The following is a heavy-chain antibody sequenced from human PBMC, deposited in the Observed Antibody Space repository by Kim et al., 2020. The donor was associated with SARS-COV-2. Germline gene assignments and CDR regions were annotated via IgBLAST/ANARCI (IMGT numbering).Heavy chain of an antibody. CDR2: ISGSGCST. J-gene: IGHJ4*02. V-gene: IGHV3-23*01. D-gene: IGHD3-22*01. Sequence: GGSLRLSCAASGFTFSSYAMSWVRQAPGKGLEWVSAISGSGCSTSDADSAKGQFTISRDNSKNTLYLQMNSVRAEDKAVYYCAKDVRHDTSAEDYWGQGTLVTVSS. CDR3: AKDVRHDTSAEDY. CDR1: GFTFSSYA.